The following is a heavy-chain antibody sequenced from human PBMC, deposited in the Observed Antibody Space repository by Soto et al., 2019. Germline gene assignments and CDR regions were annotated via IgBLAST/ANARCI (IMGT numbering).Heavy chain of an antibody. CDR2: IWYDGSNK. J-gene: IGHJ6*02. D-gene: IGHD6-13*01. V-gene: IGHV3-33*01. CDR3: ARVLKDSSSWYHYYYYYGMDV. Sequence: QVQLVESGGGVVQPGRSLRLSCAASGFTFSSYGMHWVRQAPGKGLEWVAVIWYDGSNKYYADSVKGRFTISRDNSKNTLYLQMNSLRAEDTAVYYCARVLKDSSSWYHYYYYYGMDVWGQGTTDTVSS. CDR1: GFTFSSYG.